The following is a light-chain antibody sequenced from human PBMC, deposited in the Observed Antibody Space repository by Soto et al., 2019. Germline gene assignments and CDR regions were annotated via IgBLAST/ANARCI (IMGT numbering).Light chain of an antibody. V-gene: IGLV2-14*01. J-gene: IGLJ2*01. Sequence: QSALTQPASVSGSPGQSITISRTGTSSDVGNYNYVSWYQQYPGRVPKLLIYMVSNRPSGVSNRFSGSKSGNTASLTISGLQAEDEADYYCSSYTSSSTPLVVFGGGTQLTVL. CDR2: MVS. CDR3: SSYTSSSTPLVV. CDR1: SSDVGNYNY.